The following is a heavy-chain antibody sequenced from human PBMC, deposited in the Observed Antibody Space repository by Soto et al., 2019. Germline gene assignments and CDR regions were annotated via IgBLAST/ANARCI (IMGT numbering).Heavy chain of an antibody. CDR3: ARGGTMVRGVISPSDY. V-gene: IGHV1-18*01. D-gene: IGHD3-10*01. CDR1: GYTFTSYG. J-gene: IGHJ4*02. CDR2: ISAYNGNT. Sequence: ASLKVSCKASGYTFTSYGISWVRQAPGQGLEWMGWISAYNGNTNYAQKLQGRVTMTTDTSTSTAYMELRSLRSDDTAVYYCARGGTMVRGVISPSDYWGQGTLVTVSS.